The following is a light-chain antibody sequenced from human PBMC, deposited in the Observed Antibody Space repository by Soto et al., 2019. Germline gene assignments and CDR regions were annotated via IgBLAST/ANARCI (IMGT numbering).Light chain of an antibody. CDR2: AAS. J-gene: IGKJ1*01. CDR1: QGISNY. V-gene: IGKV1-16*02. CDR3: QQYYTYPWT. Sequence: IQMTQSPSSLSASVGDRVTITCRASQGISNYVAWFQQKPGKAPKSLISAASSLQSGVPSQFSGSGSGTDFTLTISSLQPEDFATYYCQQYYTYPWTFGQGTKVEIK.